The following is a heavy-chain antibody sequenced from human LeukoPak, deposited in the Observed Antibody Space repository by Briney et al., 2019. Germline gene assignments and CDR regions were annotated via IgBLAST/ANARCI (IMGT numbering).Heavy chain of an antibody. J-gene: IGHJ4*02. V-gene: IGHV3-30*02. CDR2: IRYDGNNK. CDR3: ARDRHKYNYDSGGYPPY. D-gene: IGHD3-22*01. CDR1: GFTFSSYA. Sequence: GGSLRLPCAASGFTFSSYAMHWVRQAPGKGLEWVTFIRYDGNNKYYANSVKGRFTISRDNAKNSLYLQMNTLRAEDTAVYYCARDRHKYNYDSGGYPPYWGQGTLVTVSS.